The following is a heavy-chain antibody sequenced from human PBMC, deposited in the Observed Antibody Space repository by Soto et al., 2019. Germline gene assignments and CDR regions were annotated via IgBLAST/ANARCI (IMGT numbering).Heavy chain of an antibody. J-gene: IGHJ4*02. V-gene: IGHV3-23*01. CDR2: MSRDGGVT. D-gene: IGHD6-19*01. Sequence: EVQLLESGGGLVQPGGSLRLSFAASGFTFSNYGMTWVRQAPGKGLGWVSGMSRDGGVTDYTDSVKGRFTISRDISKNTLYLQMNSLRAEDTAVYYCAKIDKFNPQSSGWANRFDYRGQGTLVTVSS. CDR1: GFTFSNYG. CDR3: AKIDKFNPQSSGWANRFDY.